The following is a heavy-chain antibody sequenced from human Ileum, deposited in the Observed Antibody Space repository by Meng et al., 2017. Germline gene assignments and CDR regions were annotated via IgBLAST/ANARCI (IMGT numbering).Heavy chain of an antibody. Sequence: HVELAGSGPGLVRPSGSLSLPCAVSGGSISSSNWWSWVRQPPGKGLEWIGEIYHSGSTNYNPSLKSRVTISVDKSKNQFSLKLSSVTAADTAVYYCASLRYNWNYSADYWGQGTLVTVSS. CDR2: IYHSGST. CDR3: ASLRYNWNYSADY. V-gene: IGHV4-4*02. D-gene: IGHD1-7*01. J-gene: IGHJ4*02. CDR1: GGSISSSNW.